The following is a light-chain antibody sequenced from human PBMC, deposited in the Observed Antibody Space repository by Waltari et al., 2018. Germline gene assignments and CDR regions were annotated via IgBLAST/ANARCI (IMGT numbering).Light chain of an antibody. CDR3: YSYAGGSV. J-gene: IGLJ1*01. CDR2: EVS. CDR1: SNDFWGSPL. V-gene: IGLV2-23*02. Sequence: QSALTQPASVSGSPGQSITIPFPGSSNDFWGSPLVPWYRQHPGKAPKLIIYEVSKRPSGVSNRFSGSKSGNTASLTISGLQAEDEADYYCYSYAGGSVFGTGTKVTVL.